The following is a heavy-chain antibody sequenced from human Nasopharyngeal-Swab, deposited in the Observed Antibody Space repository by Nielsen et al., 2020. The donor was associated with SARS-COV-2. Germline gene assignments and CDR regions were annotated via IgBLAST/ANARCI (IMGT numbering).Heavy chain of an antibody. CDR3: ARDPDYDFWSGYSKSFDY. CDR2: ISSSSSTI. D-gene: IGHD3-3*01. CDR1: GFTFSSYS. Sequence: GESLKISCAASGFTFSSYSMNWVRQAPGKGLEWVSYISSSSSTIYYADSVKGRFTISRDNAKNSLYPQMNSLRAEDTAVYYCARDPDYDFWSGYSKSFDYWGQGTLVTVSS. J-gene: IGHJ4*02. V-gene: IGHV3-48*04.